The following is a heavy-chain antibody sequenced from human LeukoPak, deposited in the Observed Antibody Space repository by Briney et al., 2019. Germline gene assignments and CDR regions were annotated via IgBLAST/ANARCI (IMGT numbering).Heavy chain of an antibody. J-gene: IGHJ3*01. V-gene: IGHV1-69*05. Sequence: SVEVSCKASGGTFGSFGITWVRQAPGQGLEWMGGIIPIFGTANYAQKFQGRVTITTDKSTSTTYMELSSLRSEDTAVYYCARTVVVTAEHAFDVWGQGTMVTVSS. CDR2: IIPIFGTA. CDR1: GGTFGSFG. D-gene: IGHD2-21*02. CDR3: ARTVVVTAEHAFDV.